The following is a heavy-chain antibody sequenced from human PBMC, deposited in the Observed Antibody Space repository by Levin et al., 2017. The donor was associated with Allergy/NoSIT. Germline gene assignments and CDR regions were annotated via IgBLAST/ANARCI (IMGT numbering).Heavy chain of an antibody. Sequence: EASVKVSCKASGGTFSSYAISWVRQAPGQGLEWMGGIIPIFGTANYAQKFQGRVTITADESTSTAYMELSSLRSEDTAVYYCARGMGEWLRSDYYGMDGWGQGTTVTVSS. J-gene: IGHJ6*02. CDR1: GGTFSSYA. D-gene: IGHD5-12*01. CDR3: ARGMGEWLRSDYYGMDG. CDR2: IIPIFGTA. V-gene: IGHV1-69*13.